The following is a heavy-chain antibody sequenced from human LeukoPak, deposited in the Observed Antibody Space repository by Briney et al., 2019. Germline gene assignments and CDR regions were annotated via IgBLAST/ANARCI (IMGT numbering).Heavy chain of an antibody. J-gene: IGHJ5*02. CDR3: ARDYPANYGDYVNWFDP. D-gene: IGHD4-17*01. CDR1: GGSISSYY. V-gene: IGHV4-4*07. Sequence: KPSETLSLTCTVSGGSISSYYWSWIRQPAGKGLEWIGRIYTSGSTNYNPSLKSRVTMSVDTSKNQFSLKLSPVTAADTAVYYCARDYPANYGDYVNWFDPWGQGTLVTVSS. CDR2: IYTSGST.